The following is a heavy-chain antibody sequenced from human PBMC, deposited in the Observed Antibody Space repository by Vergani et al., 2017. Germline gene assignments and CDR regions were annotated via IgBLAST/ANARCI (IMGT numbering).Heavy chain of an antibody. D-gene: IGHD3-22*01. CDR2: IRYDGSNK. Sequence: QVQLVESGGGVVQPGGSLRLSCAASGFTFSSYGMHWVRQAPGKGLEWVAFIRYDGSNKYYADSVKGRFTISRDNSKNTLYLQMNSLRAEDTAVYYCAKDLAYYYDSSGYYSYWGQGTLVTVSS. CDR3: AKDLAYYYDSSGYYSY. J-gene: IGHJ4*02. CDR1: GFTFSSYG. V-gene: IGHV3-30*02.